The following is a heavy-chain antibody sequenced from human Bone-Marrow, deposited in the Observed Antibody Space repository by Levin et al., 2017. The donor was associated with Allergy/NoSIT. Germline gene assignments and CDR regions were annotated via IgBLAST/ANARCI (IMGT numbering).Heavy chain of an antibody. CDR3: ARKYYDFWSGPNNWFDP. CDR1: GYTFTSYA. J-gene: IGHJ5*02. D-gene: IGHD3-3*01. Sequence: ASVKVSCKASGYTFTSYAMNWVRQAPGQGLEWMGWINTNTGNPTYAQGFTGRFVFSLDTSVSTAYLQISSLKAEDTAVYYCARKYYDFWSGPNNWFDPWGQGTLVTVSS. CDR2: INTNTGNP. V-gene: IGHV7-4-1*02.